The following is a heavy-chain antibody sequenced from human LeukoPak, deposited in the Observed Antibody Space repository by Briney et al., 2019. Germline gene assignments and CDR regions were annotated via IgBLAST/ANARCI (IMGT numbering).Heavy chain of an antibody. CDR1: GFTVSSNY. Sequence: GGSLRLSCAASGFTVSSNYMSWVRQAPGKGLEWGSVIYSGGSTYYADSVKGRLTISRDNSKNTLYLQMNSLRAEDTAVYYCARERYMDVWGKGTTVTVS. J-gene: IGHJ6*03. V-gene: IGHV3-53*01. CDR2: IYSGGST. CDR3: ARERYMDV.